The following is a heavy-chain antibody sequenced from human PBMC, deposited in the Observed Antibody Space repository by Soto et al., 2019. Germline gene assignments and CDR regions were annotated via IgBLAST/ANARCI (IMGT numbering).Heavy chain of an antibody. CDR2: ISAYNGNT. Sequence: QVPLVQSGAEVKKPGAGVKLSCKASGYTFTSYGIIWVRQAAGQGLEWMGWISAYNGNTNYAQKLQGRVTMTTDTSTSTAYMELRSLRSDDTAVYYCARMEGYYGPGSYLPGDYWGQGTLVTVSS. D-gene: IGHD3-10*01. V-gene: IGHV1-18*01. CDR1: GYTFTSYG. CDR3: ARMEGYYGPGSYLPGDY. J-gene: IGHJ4*02.